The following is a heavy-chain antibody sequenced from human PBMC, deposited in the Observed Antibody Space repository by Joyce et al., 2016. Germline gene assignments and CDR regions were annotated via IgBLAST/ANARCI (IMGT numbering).Heavy chain of an antibody. D-gene: IGHD2-21*02. J-gene: IGHJ6*02. Sequence: QVQLVQSGAEVKRPGASVRISCKASGYTFTSYSVHWVRPAPGQGLEWMVMIDPSGGSTTYAQRFQGRISMTRNTSTSTVYMKLNSLRSEDTAVYYCASRGTSNISDHYYGMDVWGQGTTVTVSS. V-gene: IGHV1-46*01. CDR1: GYTFTSYS. CDR2: IDPSGGST. CDR3: ASRGTSNISDHYYGMDV.